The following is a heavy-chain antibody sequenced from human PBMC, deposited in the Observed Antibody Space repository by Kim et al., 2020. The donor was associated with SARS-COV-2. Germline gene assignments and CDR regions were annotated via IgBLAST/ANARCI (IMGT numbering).Heavy chain of an antibody. Sequence: YAQKVQGRVTMTEDPSTDTAYRELSSLRSEDTAVYYCATGPAMVTSGWVDPWGQGTLVTVSS. CDR3: ATGPAMVTSGWVDP. J-gene: IGHJ5*02. D-gene: IGHD5-18*01. V-gene: IGHV1-24*01.